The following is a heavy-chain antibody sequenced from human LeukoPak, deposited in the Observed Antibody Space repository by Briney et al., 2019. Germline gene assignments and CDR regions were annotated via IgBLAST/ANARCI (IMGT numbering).Heavy chain of an antibody. CDR3: ATNRQIMILGVVIMPAFDI. D-gene: IGHD3-3*01. V-gene: IGHV1-2*02. CDR1: GYTFTGYY. CDR2: INPNSGGT. J-gene: IGHJ3*02. Sequence: GASVKVSCKASGYTFTGYYMHWVRQAPGQGLEWMGWINPNSGGTNYAQKFQGRVTMTEDTSTDTAYMELSSLRSEDTAVYYCATNRQIMILGVVIMPAFDIWGQGTMVTVSS.